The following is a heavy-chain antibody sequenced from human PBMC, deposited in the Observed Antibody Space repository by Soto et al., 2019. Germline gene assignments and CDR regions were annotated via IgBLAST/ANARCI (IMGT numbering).Heavy chain of an antibody. J-gene: IGHJ6*02. CDR1: GFTFSSYA. V-gene: IGHV3-23*01. Sequence: GGSLRLSCAASGFTFSSYAMSWVRQAPGKGLEWVSAISGSGGSTYYADSVKGRFTISRDNSKNTLYLQMNSLRAEDTAVYYCAKDEVVVVPAATQYYYYYYGMDVWGQGTTVTVS. CDR3: AKDEVVVVPAATQYYYYYYGMDV. CDR2: ISGSGGST. D-gene: IGHD2-2*01.